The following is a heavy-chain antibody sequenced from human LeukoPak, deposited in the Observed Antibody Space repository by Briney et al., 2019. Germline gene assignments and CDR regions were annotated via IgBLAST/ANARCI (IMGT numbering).Heavy chain of an antibody. D-gene: IGHD6-13*01. CDR1: GFTFSSYA. V-gene: IGHV3-30-3*01. CDR2: ISYDGSNK. Sequence: PGGSLRLSCAASGFTFSSYAMPWVRQAPGKGLEWVAVISYDGSNKYYADSVKGRFTISRDNSKNTLYLQMNSLRAEDTAVYYCAREPRRYSSSWYPRRYYYYGMDVWGQGTTVTVSS. J-gene: IGHJ6*02. CDR3: AREPRRYSSSWYPRRYYYYGMDV.